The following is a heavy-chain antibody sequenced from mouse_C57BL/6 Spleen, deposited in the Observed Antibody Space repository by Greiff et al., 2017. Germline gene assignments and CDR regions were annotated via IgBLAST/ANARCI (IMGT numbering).Heavy chain of an antibody. CDR1: GFSFNTYA. CDR3: VRDWGDYYTMDN. V-gene: IGHV10-1*01. Sequence: EVQRVESGGGLVQPKGSLKLSCAASGFSFNTYAMTWVRQAPGTGLEWVARIRSKSNNYATYYAASVKDRFTISREDSESMLYLQMNNLKTEDTAMYYCVRDWGDYYTMDNWGHGTSVTVAS. D-gene: IGHD4-1*01. CDR2: IRSKSNNYAT. J-gene: IGHJ4*01.